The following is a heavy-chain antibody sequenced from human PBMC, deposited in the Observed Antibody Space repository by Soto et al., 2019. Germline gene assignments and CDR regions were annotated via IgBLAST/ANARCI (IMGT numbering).Heavy chain of an antibody. Sequence: SVKVSCKASGFTFTNSAVQWVRQARGQRLEWIGWIVVGSGNTNYAQKFQERVTITRDMSTSTAYMELSSLRSEDTAVYYCARARRGPSITDAFDISGQGTMVTVSS. D-gene: IGHD3-10*01. CDR3: ARARRGPSITDAFDI. V-gene: IGHV1-58*01. CDR2: IVVGSGNT. CDR1: GFTFTNSA. J-gene: IGHJ3*02.